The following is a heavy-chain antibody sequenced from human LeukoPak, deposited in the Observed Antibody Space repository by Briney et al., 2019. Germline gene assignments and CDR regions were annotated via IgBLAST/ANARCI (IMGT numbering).Heavy chain of an antibody. CDR1: GFTLGDYD. CDR3: AKDISPYDTSGYYYIGPDY. Sequence: PGGSLRLSCAASGFTLGDYDIHWVRQAPGKGPEWVSSISSNSDTIAYAEPVKGRFTVSRDNTINSLYLQMDSLRVEDTALYYCAKDISPYDTSGYYYIGPDYWGQGTLVTVSS. J-gene: IGHJ4*02. CDR2: ISSNSDTI. D-gene: IGHD3-22*01. V-gene: IGHV3-9*01.